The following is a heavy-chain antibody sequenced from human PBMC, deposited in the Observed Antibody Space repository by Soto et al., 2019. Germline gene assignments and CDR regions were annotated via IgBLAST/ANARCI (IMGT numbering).Heavy chain of an antibody. Sequence: QVQLVQSGAEVKKPGASVKVSCKASGYTFTHYYIHWVRQAPGQGLEWMGMINPSGGSTDYAQKVQCRVTTTTDTSTTTVYMELSSLRSDDTAVYYCARPPFPGCINGVCYPCDHWGQGTLVTVSS. CDR2: INPSGGST. D-gene: IGHD2-8*01. J-gene: IGHJ4*02. CDR3: ARPPFPGCINGVCYPCDH. V-gene: IGHV1-46*01. CDR1: GYTFTHYY.